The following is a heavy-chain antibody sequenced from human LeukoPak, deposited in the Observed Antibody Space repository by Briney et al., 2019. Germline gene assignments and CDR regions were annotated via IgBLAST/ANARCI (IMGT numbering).Heavy chain of an antibody. V-gene: IGHV4-59*08. Sequence: PSETLSLTRTVSGGSISSYYWSWIRQPPGKGLEWIGYIYYSGSTYYNPSLKSRVTISVDTSKNQFSLKLSSVTAADTAVYYCASQVVVTAANWYFDLWGRGTLVTVSS. CDR2: IYYSGST. CDR3: ASQVVVTAANWYFDL. D-gene: IGHD2-21*02. CDR1: GGSISSYY. J-gene: IGHJ2*01.